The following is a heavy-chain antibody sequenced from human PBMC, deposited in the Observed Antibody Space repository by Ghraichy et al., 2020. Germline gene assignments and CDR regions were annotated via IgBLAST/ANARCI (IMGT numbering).Heavy chain of an antibody. CDR3: AKKNRYCSSTSCPNYYYYYYMDV. CDR1: GFTFSSYA. Sequence: GGSLRLSCAASGFTFSSYAMSWVRQAPGKGLEWVSAISGSGGSTYYADSVKGRFTISRDNSKNTLYLQMNSLRAEDTAVYYCAKKNRYCSSTSCPNYYYYYYMDVWGKGTTVTVSS. D-gene: IGHD2-2*01. V-gene: IGHV3-23*01. J-gene: IGHJ6*03. CDR2: ISGSGGST.